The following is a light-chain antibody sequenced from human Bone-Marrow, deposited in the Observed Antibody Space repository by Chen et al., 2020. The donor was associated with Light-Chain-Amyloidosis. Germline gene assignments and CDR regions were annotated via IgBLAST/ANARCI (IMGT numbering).Light chain of an antibody. CDR1: QTISSNY. CDR2: GSS. CDR3: QQYGTSPLT. J-gene: IGKJ4*01. V-gene: IGKV3-20*01. Sequence: EIVLTQSPGTLSLSPGEGANLSCRASQTISSNYLTWYQQKFGQAPSLLIYGSSSRATGIPDRFTGSGSGTDFNLTINRLEHEDVAMYYCQQYGTSPLTFGGGTKVEIK.